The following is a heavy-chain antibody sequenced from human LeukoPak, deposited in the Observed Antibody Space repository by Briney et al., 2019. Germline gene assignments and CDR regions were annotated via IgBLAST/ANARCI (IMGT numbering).Heavy chain of an antibody. CDR2: TYYSGST. Sequence: PSETLSLTCTVSGGSISSYYWSWIRQPPGKGLEWIGYTYYSGSTNYNPSLKSRVTISVDTSKNQFSLKLSSVTAADTAVYYCARVVPEGYSDYWGQGTLVTVSS. V-gene: IGHV4-59*01. CDR3: ARVVPEGYSDY. J-gene: IGHJ4*02. D-gene: IGHD2-2*02. CDR1: GGSISSYY.